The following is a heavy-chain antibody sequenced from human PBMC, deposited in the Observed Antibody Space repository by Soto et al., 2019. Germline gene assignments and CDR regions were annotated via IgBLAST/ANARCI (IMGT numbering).Heavy chain of an antibody. CDR2: IYHSGST. D-gene: IGHD4-17*01. Sequence: QLQLQESGSGLVKPSQTLSLTCAVSGGSISSDNCSWSWIRQPPGKGLEWIGYIYHSGSTDYNPSLQRRASLSVDKSRHQFSLKLSSVSAADTAVYFCARVPVTIGYGMDVWGQGTTVTVSS. CDR3: ARVPVTIGYGMDV. J-gene: IGHJ6*02. V-gene: IGHV4-30-2*01. CDR1: GGSISSDNCS.